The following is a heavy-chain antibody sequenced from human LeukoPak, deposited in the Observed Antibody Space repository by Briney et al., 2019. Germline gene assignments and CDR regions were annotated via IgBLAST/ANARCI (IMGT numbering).Heavy chain of an antibody. Sequence: ASVEVSCKVSGYTLTELSMHWVRQAPGKGLEWMGGFDPEDGETIYAQKFQGRVTMTEDTSTDTAYMELSSLRSEGTAVYYCATVIAYCGGDCYHPRYFQHWGQGTLVTVSS. CDR2: FDPEDGET. V-gene: IGHV1-24*01. CDR3: ATVIAYCGGDCYHPRYFQH. D-gene: IGHD2-21*02. CDR1: GYTLTELS. J-gene: IGHJ1*01.